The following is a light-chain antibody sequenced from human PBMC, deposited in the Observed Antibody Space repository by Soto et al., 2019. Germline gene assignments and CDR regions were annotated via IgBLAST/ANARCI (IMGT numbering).Light chain of an antibody. J-gene: IGKJ3*01. CDR2: WAS. Sequence: DIVMTQSPDSLAVSLGERATINCKSSQSVLYRSNNKDYLAWYQQKPGQPPKLLIYWASTRESGVPDRFSGSGFGTDFTLTISSLQAEDVSVYYCQQYYTTPITFGPWTKVDIK. CDR3: QQYYTTPIT. CDR1: QSVLYRSNNKDY. V-gene: IGKV4-1*01.